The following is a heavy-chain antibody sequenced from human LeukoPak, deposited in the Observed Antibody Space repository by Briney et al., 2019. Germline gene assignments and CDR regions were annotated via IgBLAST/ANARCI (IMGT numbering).Heavy chain of an antibody. V-gene: IGHV4-34*01. D-gene: IGHD6-13*01. CDR3: ARAMYSATWTDAFDV. Sequence: SETLSLTCAVYGGSFSGYYWSWIRQPPGKGLEWIGEISHSGSTNYNPSLKSRVTVSVDTSKKQFSLKLSSLTAADTAVYYCARAMYSATWTDAFDVWGQGTMVTVSS. CDR2: ISHSGST. J-gene: IGHJ3*01. CDR1: GGSFSGYY.